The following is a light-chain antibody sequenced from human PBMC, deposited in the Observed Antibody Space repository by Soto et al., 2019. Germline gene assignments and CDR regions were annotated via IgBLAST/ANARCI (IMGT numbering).Light chain of an antibody. J-gene: IGKJ1*01. Sequence: EIVMTQSPATLSVSPGERATLSCRASQSVSSNVAWYQQKPGQAPRLLIYGASTRATGIPARFSGIGSGTEFTLTISSLQSEDFAVYYCQQYNNWLATFGQGTKLDIK. CDR3: QQYNNWLAT. CDR2: GAS. CDR1: QSVSSN. V-gene: IGKV3-15*01.